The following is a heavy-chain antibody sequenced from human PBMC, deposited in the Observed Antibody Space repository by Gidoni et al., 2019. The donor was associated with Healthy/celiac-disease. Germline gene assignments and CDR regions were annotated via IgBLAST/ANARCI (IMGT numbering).Heavy chain of an antibody. J-gene: IGHJ3*02. CDR1: GYSFTSYW. D-gene: IGHD1-26*01. Sequence: EVQLVQSGAEVKKAGESLERPGKGSGYSFTSYWIGWGSQLPGKGLVWMGIIYPGDSDTRYSPSFHGQVTISADKSISTAYLQWSILKASDTAMYYCASPGGSDAFDIWCQGTMVTVSS. V-gene: IGHV5-51*03. CDR2: IYPGDSDT. CDR3: ASPGGSDAFDI.